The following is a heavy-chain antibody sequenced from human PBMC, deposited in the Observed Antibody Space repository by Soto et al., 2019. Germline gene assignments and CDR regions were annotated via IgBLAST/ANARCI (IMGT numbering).Heavy chain of an antibody. CDR3: ARDIGYDSSGYYGEVVDYYYYYYGMDV. CDR1: GGSISSGGYY. Sequence: QVQLQESGPGLVKPSQTLSLTCTVSGGSISSGGYYWSWIRQHPGKGLEWIGYIYYSGSTYYNPSLKSRVTISVDTSKNQFSLKRSFVTAADTAVYYCARDIGYDSSGYYGEVVDYYYYYYGMDVWGQGTTVTVSS. CDR2: IYYSGST. D-gene: IGHD3-22*01. V-gene: IGHV4-31*03. J-gene: IGHJ6*02.